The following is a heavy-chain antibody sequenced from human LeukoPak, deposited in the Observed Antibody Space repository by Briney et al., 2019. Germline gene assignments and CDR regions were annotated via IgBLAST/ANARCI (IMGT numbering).Heavy chain of an antibody. V-gene: IGHV4-34*01. CDR1: GGSFSGYY. J-gene: IGHJ6*03. CDR2: INHSGST. D-gene: IGHD6-13*01. Sequence: PSETLSLTCAVYGGSFSGYYWSWIRQPPGKRLEWIGEINHSGSTNYNPSLKSRVTISVDTSKNQFSLKLSSVTAADTAVYYCARMRAAAGPRTNYYYYMDVWGKGTTVTVSS. CDR3: ARMRAAAGPRTNYYYYMDV.